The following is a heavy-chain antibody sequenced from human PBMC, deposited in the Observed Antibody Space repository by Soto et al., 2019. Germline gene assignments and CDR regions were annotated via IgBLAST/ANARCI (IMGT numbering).Heavy chain of an antibody. CDR2: INPNSGGT. V-gene: IGHV1-2*02. Sequence: QVQLVQSGAEVKKPGASVKVSCKASGYTFTGYYMHWVRQAPGQGLEWMGWINPNSGGTNYAQKFQGRVTMTSDTSISTAYMELSRLRSDDTAVYYCARAGGITMVRGDPYYYYYYGMDVWGQGTTVTVSS. CDR3: ARAGGITMVRGDPYYYYYYGMDV. CDR1: GYTFTGYY. J-gene: IGHJ6*02. D-gene: IGHD3-10*01.